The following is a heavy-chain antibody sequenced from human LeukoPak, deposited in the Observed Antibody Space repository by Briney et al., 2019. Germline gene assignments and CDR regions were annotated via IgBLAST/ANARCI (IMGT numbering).Heavy chain of an antibody. CDR3: ARDKDGSNWYFDL. V-gene: IGHV4-59*01. J-gene: IGHJ2*01. CDR2: IYYSGST. CDR1: GGSISSYY. Sequence: SETLSLTCTVSGGSISSYYWSWIRQPPGKGLEWIGYIYYSGSTNYNPSLKSRVTISVDTSKNQFSLKLSSVTTADTAVYYCARDKDGSNWYFDLWGRGTLITVSS. D-gene: IGHD5-24*01.